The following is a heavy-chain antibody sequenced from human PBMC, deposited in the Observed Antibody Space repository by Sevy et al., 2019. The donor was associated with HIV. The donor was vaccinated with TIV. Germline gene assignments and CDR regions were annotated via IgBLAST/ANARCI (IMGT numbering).Heavy chain of an antibody. D-gene: IGHD1-26*01. V-gene: IGHV1-24*01. J-gene: IGHJ6*03. Sequence: ASVKVSCKVSGYTLTELSMHWVRQAPGEGLEWMGCFDPEDGETIYAQKFQGRVTMTEDTSTDTAYMELSSLGSDDTAVYDCATTHPIKIVGAARGYYYFMDFWGKGSTVTVSS. CDR1: GYTLTELS. CDR3: ATTHPIKIVGAARGYYYFMDF. CDR2: FDPEDGET.